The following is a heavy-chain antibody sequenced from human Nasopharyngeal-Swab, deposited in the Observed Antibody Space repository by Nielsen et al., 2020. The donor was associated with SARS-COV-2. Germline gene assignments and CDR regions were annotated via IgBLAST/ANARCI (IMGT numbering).Heavy chain of an antibody. Sequence: GESLKISCAASGFTFSSYSMNWVHQAPGKGLEWVSSISSSSSYIYYADSVKGRFTISRDNAKNSLYLQMNSLRAEDTAVYYCARASRGTSTRTFDYWGQGTLVTVSS. CDR3: ARASRGTSTRTFDY. J-gene: IGHJ4*02. CDR1: GFTFSSYS. D-gene: IGHD1-1*01. CDR2: ISSSSSYI. V-gene: IGHV3-21*01.